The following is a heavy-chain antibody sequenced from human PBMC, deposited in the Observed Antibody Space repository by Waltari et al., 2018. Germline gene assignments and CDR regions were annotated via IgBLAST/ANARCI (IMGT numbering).Heavy chain of an antibody. V-gene: IGHV4-4*02. J-gene: IGHJ6*02. CDR1: GGSISSSKW. D-gene: IGHD3-3*01. Sequence: QVQLQESGPGLVKPSGTLSLTCAVSGGSISSSKWWSWVRLPQGKGLEWIGEIYHSGSTNYNPSLKSRVTISVDKSKNQFSLKLSSVTAADTAVYYCARAVNDFWSGYSLYYYGMDVWGQGTTVTVSS. CDR3: ARAVNDFWSGYSLYYYGMDV. CDR2: IYHSGST.